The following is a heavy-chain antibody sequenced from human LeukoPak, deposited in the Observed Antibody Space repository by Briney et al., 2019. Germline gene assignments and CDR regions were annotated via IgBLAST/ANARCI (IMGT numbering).Heavy chain of an antibody. J-gene: IGHJ4*02. CDR1: GFTFSSYG. CDR3: AKIARNFGRYYYDSSGYYPCDY. Sequence: GGSLRLSCAASGFTFSSYGMHWVRQAPGKGLEWVAVISYDGSNKYYADSAKGRFTISRDNSKNTLYLQMNSLRAEDTAVYYCAKIARNFGRYYYDSSGYYPCDYWGQGTLVTVSS. V-gene: IGHV3-30*18. D-gene: IGHD3-22*01. CDR2: ISYDGSNK.